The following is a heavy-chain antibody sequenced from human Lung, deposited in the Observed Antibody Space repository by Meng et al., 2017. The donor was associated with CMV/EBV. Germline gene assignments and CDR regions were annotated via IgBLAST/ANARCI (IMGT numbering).Heavy chain of an antibody. CDR3: ARLSRPNPGYWYFDL. V-gene: IGHV1-2*02. CDR1: GYTFTGYY. Sequence: ASXXVSXKASGYTFTGYYMHWVRQAPGQGLEWMGWINPNSGGTNYAQKFQGRVTMTRDTSISTAYMELSRLRSDDTAVYYCARLSRPNPGYWYFDLSGRGXLVTVSS. J-gene: IGHJ2*01. D-gene: IGHD2-2*01. CDR2: INPNSGGT.